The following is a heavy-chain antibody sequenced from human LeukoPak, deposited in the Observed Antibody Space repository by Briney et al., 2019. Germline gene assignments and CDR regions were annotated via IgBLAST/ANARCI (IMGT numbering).Heavy chain of an antibody. CDR3: ARSGSSSWYEFSYYYYYMDV. D-gene: IGHD6-13*01. Sequence: GGSLRLSCAAPGFTFSSYAMHWVRQAPGKGLEWVAVISYDGSNKYYADSVKGRFTISRDNSKNTLYLQMNSLRAEDTAVYYCARSGSSSWYEFSYYYYYMDVWGKGTTVTVSS. CDR1: GFTFSSYA. J-gene: IGHJ6*03. CDR2: ISYDGSNK. V-gene: IGHV3-30-3*01.